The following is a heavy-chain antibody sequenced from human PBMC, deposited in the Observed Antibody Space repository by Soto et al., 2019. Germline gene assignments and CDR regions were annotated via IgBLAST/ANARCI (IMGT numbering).Heavy chain of an antibody. CDR2: INHSGST. D-gene: IGHD3-10*01. J-gene: IGHJ6*02. V-gene: IGHV4-34*01. CDR1: GGSFSGYS. CDR3: ARHNYYGSGSYYPIPYYYCGMDV. Sequence: SETLSLTCAVYGGSFSGYSWSWIRQPPGKGLEWIGEINHSGSTNYNPSLKSRVTISVDTSKNQFSLKLSSVTAADTAVYYCARHNYYGSGSYYPIPYYYCGMDVWGQGTTVAVSS.